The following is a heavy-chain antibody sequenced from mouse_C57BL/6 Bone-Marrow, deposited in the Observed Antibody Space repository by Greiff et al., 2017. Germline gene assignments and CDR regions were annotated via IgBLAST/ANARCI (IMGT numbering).Heavy chain of an antibody. J-gene: IGHJ2*01. CDR2: IYPGSGNT. D-gene: IGHD3-3*01. CDR1: GYTFTDYY. V-gene: IGHV1-76*01. CDR3: ARGTGYFDY. Sequence: VKLQQSGAELVRPGASVKLSCKASGYTFTDYYINWVKQRPGQGLEWIARIYPGSGNTYYNEKFKGKATLTAEKSSSTAYMQLSSLTSEDSAVYFCARGTGYFDYWGQGTTLTVSS.